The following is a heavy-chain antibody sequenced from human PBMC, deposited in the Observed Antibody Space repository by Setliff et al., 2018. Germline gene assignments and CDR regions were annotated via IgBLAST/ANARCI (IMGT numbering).Heavy chain of an antibody. V-gene: IGHV4-38-2*01. CDR2: FRPSGRT. J-gene: IGHJ4*02. Sequence: PSETLSLTCAVSGSAISSGHYWGWIRQPPGKGGLEWIGSFRPSGRTYYNPSLKSRVTISLDTSRKQFSLKLTSVTAADTAVYYCARTGTYRYFDSWGQGTRVTVSS. CDR3: ARTGTYRYFDS. CDR1: GSAISSGHY. D-gene: IGHD1-1*01.